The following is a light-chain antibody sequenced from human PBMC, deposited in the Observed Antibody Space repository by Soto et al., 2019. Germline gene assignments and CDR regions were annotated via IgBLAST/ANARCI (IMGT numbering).Light chain of an antibody. Sequence: QSVLTQPASVSGSPGQSITISCTGTSSDVGGYNYVSWYQQHPDKAPRLMIYDVSNRPSGVSDRFSGSKSGDTASLTISGLQAEDEADYYCCSYAGITAVFGTGTKVTVL. V-gene: IGLV2-14*03. J-gene: IGLJ1*01. CDR1: SSDVGGYNY. CDR3: CSYAGITAV. CDR2: DVS.